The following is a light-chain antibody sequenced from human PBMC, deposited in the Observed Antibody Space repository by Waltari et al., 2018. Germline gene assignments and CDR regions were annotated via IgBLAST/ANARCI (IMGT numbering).Light chain of an antibody. V-gene: IGKV3-11*01. Sequence: IVLPQSPDTLSLSPGERATLSCWASQSVGIYLAWYQQKPGQAPRLLIYDASKRATGIPARFSGSGSGTDFTLTISSLEPEDFAVYYCQQRSISCTFGQGTRLEI. CDR2: DAS. CDR1: QSVGIY. CDR3: QQRSISCT. J-gene: IGKJ2*02.